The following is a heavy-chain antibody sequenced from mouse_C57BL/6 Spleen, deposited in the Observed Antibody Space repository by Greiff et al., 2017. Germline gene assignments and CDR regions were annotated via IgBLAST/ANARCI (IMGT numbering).Heavy chain of an antibody. Sequence: QVQLKQSGAELARPGASVKLSCKASGYTFTSYGISWVKQRTGQGLEWIGEIYPRSGNTYYNEKFKGKATLPADKSSSTAYMALSSLTSEDSAVYFCARHYSNYEGARFYWGQGTLVTVSA. D-gene: IGHD2-5*01. V-gene: IGHV1-81*01. CDR2: IYPRSGNT. CDR1: GYTFTSYG. J-gene: IGHJ3*01. CDR3: ARHYSNYEGARFY.